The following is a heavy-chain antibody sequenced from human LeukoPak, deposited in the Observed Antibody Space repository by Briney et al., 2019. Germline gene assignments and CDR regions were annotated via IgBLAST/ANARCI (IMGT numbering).Heavy chain of an antibody. Sequence: PGGSLTLSCAASGFTLSSYWMSWVRQAPGKGLEWVANIKQDGSEKYYVDSVKGRFTISRDNAKNSLYLQMNSLRAEDTAVYYCARGTYSSGWGRNYYYGMDVWGQGTTVTVSS. D-gene: IGHD6-19*01. CDR2: IKQDGSEK. J-gene: IGHJ6*02. V-gene: IGHV3-7*01. CDR3: ARGTYSSGWGRNYYYGMDV. CDR1: GFTLSSYW.